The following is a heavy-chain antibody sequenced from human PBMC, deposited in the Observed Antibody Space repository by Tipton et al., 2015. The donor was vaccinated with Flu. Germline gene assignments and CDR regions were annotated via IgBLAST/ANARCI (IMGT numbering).Heavy chain of an antibody. CDR2: IYYSGST. CDR3: ARDPINYYDSGGFGDAFDI. Sequence: TLSLTCTVSGYSISSDYYWGWIRQPPGKGLEWIGNIYYSGSTNYNPSLKSRVVMSIDTSKNQFSLKLRSVTAADTAVYYCARDPINYYDSGGFGDAFDIWGQGTMVTVSS. D-gene: IGHD3-22*01. J-gene: IGHJ3*02. CDR1: GYSISSDYY. V-gene: IGHV4-38-2*02.